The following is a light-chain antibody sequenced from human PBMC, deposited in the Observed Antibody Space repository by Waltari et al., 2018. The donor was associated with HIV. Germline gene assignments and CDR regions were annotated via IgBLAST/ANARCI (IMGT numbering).Light chain of an antibody. CDR1: SSNIGNNY. Sequence: QSLLTQPPSVSAAPGQKVTIPCSGSSSNIGNNYVSWYQQLPGTAPKLLIYENHKRPSGMPDRFSGSKAGTSAALAITGLQTGDEADYYCGTWDDSLGAGVFGGGTKLTVL. CDR2: ENH. J-gene: IGLJ2*01. V-gene: IGLV1-51*02. CDR3: GTWDDSLGAGV.